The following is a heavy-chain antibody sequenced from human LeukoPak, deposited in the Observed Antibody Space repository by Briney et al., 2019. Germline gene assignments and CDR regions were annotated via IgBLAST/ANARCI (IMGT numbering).Heavy chain of an antibody. D-gene: IGHD4-11*01. Sequence: GGALRLSCSDSGFSFRYYAMHWVRQAPGKGLKYVSAISSDGDSQYYAESVKGRFTISRDNSKSVLYLQMSSLRPEDTAVYYCTTYSDYVDYWGQGTLVTVSS. V-gene: IGHV3-64D*06. CDR2: ISSDGDSQ. CDR1: GFSFRYYA. CDR3: TTYSDYVDY. J-gene: IGHJ4*02.